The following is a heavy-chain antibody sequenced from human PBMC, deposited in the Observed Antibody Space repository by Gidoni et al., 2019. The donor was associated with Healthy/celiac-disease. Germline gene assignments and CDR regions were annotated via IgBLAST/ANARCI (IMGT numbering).Heavy chain of an antibody. CDR2: ISYDGSNK. V-gene: IGHV3-30-3*01. CDR1: GFTFSSYA. D-gene: IGHD6-19*01. CDR3: ARDLYSSGGSLEY. J-gene: IGHJ4*02. Sequence: QVQLVESGGGVVQPGRSMRLSCAASGFTFSSYAMHWVRQAPGKGLEWVAVISYDGSNKYYADSVKGRFTISRDNSKNTLYLQMNSLRAEDTAVYYCARDLYSSGGSLEYWGQGTLVTVSS.